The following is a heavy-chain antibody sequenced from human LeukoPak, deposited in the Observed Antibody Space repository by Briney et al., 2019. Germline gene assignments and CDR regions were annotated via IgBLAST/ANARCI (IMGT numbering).Heavy chain of an antibody. V-gene: IGHV3-7*03. J-gene: IGHJ4*02. CDR2: IKQDETEK. D-gene: IGHD6-13*01. CDR1: GFTFSNFW. CDR3: AKTRPLDSSSWSHGDY. Sequence: PGGSLGLSCTASGFTFSNFWMGWVRQAPGKGLEWVANIKQDETEKFYLGSVKGRFTISRDNAKNSLYLQMNSLRVEDTAVYYCAKTRPLDSSSWSHGDYWGQGTLVTVSS.